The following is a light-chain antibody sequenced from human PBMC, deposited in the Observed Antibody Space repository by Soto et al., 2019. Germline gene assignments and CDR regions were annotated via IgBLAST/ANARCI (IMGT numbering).Light chain of an antibody. J-gene: IGKJ4*01. CDR2: DAS. V-gene: IGKV3-11*01. CDR3: QQRSNWPSLT. CDR1: QSVSTY. Sequence: EVVLTQSPATLSLSPGERATLSCRASQSVSTYLAWYQQKPGQAPRLLIYDASNRATGIPARFSGSGSGTDFTLIISSLEPEDVAVYYCQQRSNWPSLTFGEGTKVEI.